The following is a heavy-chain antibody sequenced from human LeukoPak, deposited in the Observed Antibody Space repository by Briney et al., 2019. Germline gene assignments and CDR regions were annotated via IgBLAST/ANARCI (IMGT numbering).Heavy chain of an antibody. CDR2: IKPDGSDK. D-gene: IGHD2-21*02. CDR1: GFTFSISW. J-gene: IGHJ5*02. V-gene: IGHV3-7*05. CDR3: ARDRRYQLLFGTNCGDCYSGGWFDP. Sequence: PGGSLRLSCEASGFTFSISWMTWVRQAPGKGLEWVAHIKPDGSDKYYVDSVKGRFTIARDNAKNSLFLHMNSLRAEDTAVYYCARDRRYQLLFGTNCGDCYSGGWFDPWGQGTLVTVSS.